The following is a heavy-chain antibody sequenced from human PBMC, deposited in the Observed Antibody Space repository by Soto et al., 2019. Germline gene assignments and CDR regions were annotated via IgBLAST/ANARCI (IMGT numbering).Heavy chain of an antibody. Sequence: GGSLRLSCAASGFTFSNYYMSWIRQAPGKGLEWVSYISSSGSTIYYADSVKGRFTISRDNAKNSLYLQMNSLRAEDTAVYYCAKDRGTMIVADPNDAFDIWGQGTMVTVSS. CDR1: GFTFSNYY. CDR2: ISSSGSTI. D-gene: IGHD3-22*01. V-gene: IGHV3-11*01. J-gene: IGHJ3*02. CDR3: AKDRGTMIVADPNDAFDI.